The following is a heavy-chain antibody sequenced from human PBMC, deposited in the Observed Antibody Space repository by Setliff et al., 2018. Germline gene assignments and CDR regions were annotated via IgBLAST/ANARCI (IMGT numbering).Heavy chain of an antibody. CDR3: ARGGYSYGY. D-gene: IGHD5-18*01. V-gene: IGHV3-7*04. J-gene: IGHJ4*01. CDR1: GFTFSSYW. Sequence: PGGSLRLSCAASGFTFSSYWMSWVRQAPGKGLEWVANIKQDGSEKSHADSVKGRFTISRDNAKDSLYLQMNSLRAEDTAVYYCARGGYSYGYWGHGTLVTVSS. CDR2: IKQDGSEK.